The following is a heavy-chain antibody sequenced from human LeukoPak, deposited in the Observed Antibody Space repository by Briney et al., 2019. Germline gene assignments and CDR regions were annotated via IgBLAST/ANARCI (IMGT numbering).Heavy chain of an antibody. Sequence: GASVKVSCKASGGTFSSYAISWVRQAPGQGLEWMGGIIPIFGTANYAQKFQGRVTITADESTSTAYMVLSSLRSEDTAVYYCARDGGYCSSTSCRFDPWGQGTLVTVS. V-gene: IGHV1-69*13. J-gene: IGHJ5*02. D-gene: IGHD2-2*01. CDR1: GGTFSSYA. CDR3: ARDGGYCSSTSCRFDP. CDR2: IIPIFGTA.